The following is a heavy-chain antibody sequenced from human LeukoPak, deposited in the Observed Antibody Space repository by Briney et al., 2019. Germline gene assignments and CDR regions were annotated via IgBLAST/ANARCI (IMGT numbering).Heavy chain of an antibody. CDR2: ISYDGSNK. J-gene: IGHJ4*02. D-gene: IGHD3-22*01. Sequence: GGSLRLSCAASGFTFSSYGMHWVRQAPGKGLEWVAVISYDGSNKYYADSMKGRFTISRDNSKNTLYLQMNSLRAEDTAVYYCAKDSDYYDSSGYTEDWGQGTLVTVSS. CDR1: GFTFSSYG. CDR3: AKDSDYYDSSGYTED. V-gene: IGHV3-30*18.